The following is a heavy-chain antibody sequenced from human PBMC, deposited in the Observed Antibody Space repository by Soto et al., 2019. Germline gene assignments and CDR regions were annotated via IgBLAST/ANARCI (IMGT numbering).Heavy chain of an antibody. D-gene: IGHD3-9*01. CDR2: IIPILGIA. Sequence: QVQLVQSGAEVKKPGSSVKVSCKASGGTFSSYTISWVRQAPGQGLEWMGRIIPILGIANYAQKFQGRVTITADKSTSTAYMELSSLRSEDTAVYYCASGRAILTGSGRSHWFDPWGQGTLVTVSS. CDR1: GGTFSSYT. CDR3: ASGRAILTGSGRSHWFDP. V-gene: IGHV1-69*02. J-gene: IGHJ5*02.